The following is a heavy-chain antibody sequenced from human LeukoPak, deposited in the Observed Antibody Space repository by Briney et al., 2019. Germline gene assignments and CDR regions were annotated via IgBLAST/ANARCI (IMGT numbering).Heavy chain of an antibody. CDR2: IYYSGST. V-gene: IGHV4-39*07. J-gene: IGHJ6*03. CDR3: ARDRVSTMPIPPSFYYYYYYMDV. CDR1: GGSISSSSYY. D-gene: IGHD2-2*01. Sequence: SETLSLTCTVSGGSISSSSYYWGWIRQPPGKGLEWIGSIYYSGSTYYNPSLKSRVTISVDTSKNQFSLKLSSVTAADTAVYYCARDRVSTMPIPPSFYYYYYYMDVWGKGTTVTVSS.